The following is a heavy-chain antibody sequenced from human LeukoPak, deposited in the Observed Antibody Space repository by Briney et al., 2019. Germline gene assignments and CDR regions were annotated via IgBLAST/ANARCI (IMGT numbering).Heavy chain of an antibody. Sequence: SETLSLTCTVSGVSISSGGYYWRWNRQHRGKGLEWIVYIYYSGSTYYNPSHKSRITISVDTSKNQFSLKLSSVTAADTAVYYCARDKPYGSGSYIDYWGQGTLVTVSS. CDR3: ARDKPYGSGSYIDY. D-gene: IGHD3-10*01. CDR2: IYYSGST. J-gene: IGHJ4*02. V-gene: IGHV4-31*03. CDR1: GVSISSGGYY.